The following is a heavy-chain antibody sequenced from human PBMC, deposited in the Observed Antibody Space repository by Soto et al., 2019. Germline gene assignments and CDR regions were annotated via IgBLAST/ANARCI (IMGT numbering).Heavy chain of an antibody. J-gene: IGHJ3*02. CDR2: ISYDGSNK. CDR1: GFTFSSYG. D-gene: IGHD3-16*02. Sequence: QVQLVESGGGVVQPGRSLRLSCAASGFTFSSYGMHWVRQAPGKGLEWVAVISYDGSNKYYADSVKGRFTISRDNSKNTLDLQMNSLRAEDTAVYYRAKDEGAYDYVWGTYRPPGYAFDIWGQGTIVTVSS. V-gene: IGHV3-30*18. CDR3: AKDEGAYDYVWGTYRPPGYAFDI.